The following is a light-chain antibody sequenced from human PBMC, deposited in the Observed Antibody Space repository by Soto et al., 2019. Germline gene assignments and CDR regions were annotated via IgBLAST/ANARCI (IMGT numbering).Light chain of an antibody. CDR2: KSS. Sequence: DIQMTQSPSTLSASVGDRVTITCRASQSISSWLAWYQQKPGKAPKLLIYKSSSLESGDPSRFSGSGSGTEFTLTISSLQTDDFATYYCQQYNSYPTFGQGTKVEIK. V-gene: IGKV1-5*03. J-gene: IGKJ1*01. CDR3: QQYNSYPT. CDR1: QSISSW.